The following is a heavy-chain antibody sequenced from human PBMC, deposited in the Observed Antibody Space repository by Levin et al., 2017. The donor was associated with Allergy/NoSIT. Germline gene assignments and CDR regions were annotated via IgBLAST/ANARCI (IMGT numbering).Heavy chain of an antibody. J-gene: IGHJ6*03. CDR2: INTNSGNP. CDR3: ARKHFLYYYMDV. Sequence: VKVSCKASGYTFTSYAMNWVRQAPGQGLEWMGWINTNSGNPTYAQGFTGRFVISLDASVSTAYLQISGLKAEDTAVYYCARKHFLYYYMDVWGKGTTVTVSS. V-gene: IGHV7-4-1*02. CDR1: GYTFTSYA.